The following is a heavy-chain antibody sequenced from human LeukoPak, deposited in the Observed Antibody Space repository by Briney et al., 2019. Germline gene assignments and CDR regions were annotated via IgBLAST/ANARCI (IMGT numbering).Heavy chain of an antibody. Sequence: PGGSPRLSCAASGFTFSDSGIHWVRQAPGKGLEWVAVISYDGRNKHYADSVKGRFTISRDNSKNTLYLQMNSLTAEDTAMYYCAKDAQVRGVINGFDYWGQGTLVTVSS. CDR3: AKDAQVRGVINGFDY. J-gene: IGHJ4*02. D-gene: IGHD3-10*01. CDR2: ISYDGRNK. V-gene: IGHV3-30*18. CDR1: GFTFSDSG.